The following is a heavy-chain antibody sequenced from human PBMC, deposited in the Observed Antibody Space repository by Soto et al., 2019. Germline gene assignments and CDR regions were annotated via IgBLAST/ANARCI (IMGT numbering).Heavy chain of an antibody. J-gene: IGHJ4*02. CDR2: INPRGGST. Sequence: QVQLVQSGAEVKKPGASVKVSCKASGYTFTSYYMHWVRKAPGQGLEWMGIINPRGGSTSYAQKFQGRVTMTRDTSTSTVYMELRSLRSEDAAVYYCARGQRGGIDYWGQGALVTVSS. CDR3: ARGQRGGIDY. D-gene: IGHD1-26*01. V-gene: IGHV1-46*01. CDR1: GYTFTSYY.